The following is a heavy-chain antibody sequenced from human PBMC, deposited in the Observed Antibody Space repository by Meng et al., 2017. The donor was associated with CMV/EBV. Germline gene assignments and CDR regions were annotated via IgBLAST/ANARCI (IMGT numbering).Heavy chain of an antibody. D-gene: IGHD6-13*01. CDR3: ALAEYSSSLFDY. CDR1: GYTFTSYG. J-gene: IGHJ4*02. V-gene: IGHV1-46*01. Sequence: HVQLVQSGAEVKKPGASVKVSCKASGYTFTSYGISWVRQAPGQGLEWMGIINPSGGSTSYAQKFQGRVTMTRDTSTSTVYMELSSLRSEDTAVYYCALAEYSSSLFDYWGQGTLVTVSS. CDR2: INPSGGST.